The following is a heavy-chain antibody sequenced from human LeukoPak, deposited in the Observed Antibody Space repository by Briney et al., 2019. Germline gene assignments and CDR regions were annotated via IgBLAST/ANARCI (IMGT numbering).Heavy chain of an antibody. CDR3: ARGTSVATPVDY. D-gene: IGHD5-12*01. V-gene: IGHV1-69*02. J-gene: IGHJ4*02. CDR2: IIPILGIA. CDR1: GGTFTSYT. Sequence: SVKVSCKASGGTFTSYTISWVRQAPGQGLEWMGRIIPILGIANYAQKFQGRVTITADKSTSTAYMELSSLRSEDTAVYYCARGTSVATPVDYWGQGTLVTVSS.